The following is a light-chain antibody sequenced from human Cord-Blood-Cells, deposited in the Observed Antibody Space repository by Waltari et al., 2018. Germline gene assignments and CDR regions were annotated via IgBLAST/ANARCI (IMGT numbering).Light chain of an antibody. CDR2: WAS. CDR1: PSVLYSSNNKNY. CDR3: QQYYSTPYT. V-gene: IGKV4-1*01. Sequence: DIVMTQSLDSLAVSPGERATINCKSSPSVLYSSNNKNYLAWSQQKPGQPPKLLIYWASTRESGVPDRFSGSGSGTDFTLTISSLQAEDVAVYYCQQYYSTPYTFGQGTKLEIK. J-gene: IGKJ2*01.